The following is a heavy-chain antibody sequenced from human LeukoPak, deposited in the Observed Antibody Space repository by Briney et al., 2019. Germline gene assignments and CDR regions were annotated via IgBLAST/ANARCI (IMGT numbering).Heavy chain of an antibody. J-gene: IGHJ5*02. CDR2: INPNSGGT. CDR3: ARGPPVLLTPGGWFDP. D-gene: IGHD3-10*01. V-gene: IGHV1-2*06. Sequence: GASVKVSCKASGYTFTGYCMHWVRQAPGQGLEWMGRINPNSGGTNYAQKFQGRVTMTRDTSISTAYMELSRLRSDDTAVYYCARGPPVLLTPGGWFDPWGQGTLVTVSS. CDR1: GYTFTGYC.